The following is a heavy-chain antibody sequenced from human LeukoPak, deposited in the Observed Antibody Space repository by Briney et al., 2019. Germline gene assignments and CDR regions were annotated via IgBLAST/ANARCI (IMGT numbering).Heavy chain of an antibody. D-gene: IGHD3-10*01. V-gene: IGHV3-7*01. Sequence: GGSLRLSCAASGFTFSNYWVNWVRQVPGKGLEWLANIKQDGSQSHYVDSVKGRFTISRDNAKNSLYLQMNTLRAEDTAVYYCARDYSASGSFDYWGQGTLVTVSS. CDR1: GFTFSNYW. J-gene: IGHJ4*02. CDR3: ARDYSASGSFDY. CDR2: IKQDGSQS.